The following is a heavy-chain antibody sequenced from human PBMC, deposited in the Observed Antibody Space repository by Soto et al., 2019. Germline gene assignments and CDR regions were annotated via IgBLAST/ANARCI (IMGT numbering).Heavy chain of an antibody. Sequence: SETLSLSYTVSGGSISSSSYYWGWIRQPPGKGLEWIGSIYYSGSTYYNPSLKSRVTISVDTSKNQFSLKLSSVTAADTAVYYCARTGLGYCSGGSCSGPYMDVWGKGTTVTVSS. CDR1: GGSISSSSYY. CDR3: ARTGLGYCSGGSCSGPYMDV. CDR2: IYYSGST. D-gene: IGHD2-15*01. J-gene: IGHJ6*03. V-gene: IGHV4-39*01.